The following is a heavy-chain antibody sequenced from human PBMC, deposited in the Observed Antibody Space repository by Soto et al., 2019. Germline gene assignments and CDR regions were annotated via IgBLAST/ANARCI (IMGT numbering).Heavy chain of an antibody. V-gene: IGHV3-74*01. J-gene: IGHJ3*02. CDR1: GFTFSSYW. Sequence: GGSLRLSCAASGFTFSSYWMHWVRQAPGKGLVWVSRINSDGSSTSYADSVKGRFTISRDNAKNTLYPQMNSLRAEDTAVYYCTRKPPMAAAFDIWGQGTMVTVSS. CDR3: TRKPPMAAAFDI. CDR2: INSDGSST. D-gene: IGHD6-13*01.